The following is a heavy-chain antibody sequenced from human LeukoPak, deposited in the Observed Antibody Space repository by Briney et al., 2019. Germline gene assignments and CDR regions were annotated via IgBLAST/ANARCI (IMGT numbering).Heavy chain of an antibody. D-gene: IGHD3-3*01. Sequence: GGSLRLSCAASGFTFSSYSMNWVRQAPGKGLEWVSSISSSSSYIYYADSVKGRFTISRDNSKNTLYLQMNSLRAEDTATYYCAKGITSYYDFWSGSFQRGEYHYLDVWGKGTTVTVSS. CDR1: GFTFSSYS. CDR2: ISSSSSYI. J-gene: IGHJ6*03. CDR3: AKGITSYYDFWSGSFQRGEYHYLDV. V-gene: IGHV3-21*04.